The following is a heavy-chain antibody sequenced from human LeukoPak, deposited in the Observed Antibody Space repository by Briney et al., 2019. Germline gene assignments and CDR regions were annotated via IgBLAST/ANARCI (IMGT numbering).Heavy chain of an antibody. CDR1: GGSISSFY. Sequence: SETLSLTCTVSGGSISSFYWSWSRQPAGKGLEWIGRIYTSGSTNYNPSLKSRVTMSVDTSKNQFSLKPSSVTAADTAVYYCARGRYYDSSGYYGNYFDYWGQGTLVTVSS. CDR3: ARGRYYDSSGYYGNYFDY. D-gene: IGHD3-22*01. J-gene: IGHJ4*02. CDR2: IYTSGST. V-gene: IGHV4-4*07.